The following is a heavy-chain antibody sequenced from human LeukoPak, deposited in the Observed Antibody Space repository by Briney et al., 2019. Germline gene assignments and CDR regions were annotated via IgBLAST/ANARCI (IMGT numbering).Heavy chain of an antibody. CDR2: ISAYNGNT. V-gene: IGHV1-18*01. J-gene: IGHJ5*02. Sequence: ASVKVSCKASGYTFTSYGISWVRQAPGQGLEWMGWISAYNGNTNYAQKLQGRVTMTTDTSTSTAYMELRSLRSDDTAVYYCARDPNTSYYDILTGQDYPSWFDPWGQGTLVTVSS. CDR3: ARDPNTSYYDILTGQDYPSWFDP. D-gene: IGHD3-9*01. CDR1: GYTFTSYG.